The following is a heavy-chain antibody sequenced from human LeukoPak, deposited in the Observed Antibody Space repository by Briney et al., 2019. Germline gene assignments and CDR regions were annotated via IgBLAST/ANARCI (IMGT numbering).Heavy chain of an antibody. CDR3: ARLSVGGFSSGWYPPY. D-gene: IGHD6-19*01. J-gene: IGHJ4*02. CDR1: GYSFTSCW. V-gene: IGHV5-51*01. CDR2: IYPGDSDT. Sequence: GESLKISCKGSGYSFTSCWIGWVRQMPGKGLEWMGIIYPGDSDTRYSPSFQGQVTISADKSISTAYLQWSSLKASDTAMYYCARLSVGGFSSGWYPPYWGQGTLVTVSS.